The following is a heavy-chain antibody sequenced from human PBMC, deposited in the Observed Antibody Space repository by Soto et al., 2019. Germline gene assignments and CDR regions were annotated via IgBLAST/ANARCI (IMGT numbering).Heavy chain of an antibody. CDR3: AKVIQPKKVDYDAFDI. J-gene: IGHJ3*02. CDR2: ISGSGGST. D-gene: IGHD2-2*01. CDR1: GFTFSSYA. V-gene: IGHV3-23*01. Sequence: EVQLLESGGGLVQPGESLRLSCAASGFTFSSYAMSWVRQAPGKGLEWVSAISGSGGSTYDADSVKGRFTISRDKSKNTLYLQMNSLRAEDTAVYYCAKVIQPKKVDYDAFDIWGQGTMVTVSS.